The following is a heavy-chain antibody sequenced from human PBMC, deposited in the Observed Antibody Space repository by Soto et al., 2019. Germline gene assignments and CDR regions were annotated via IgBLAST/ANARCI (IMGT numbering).Heavy chain of an antibody. D-gene: IGHD3-16*01. CDR2: INSVSGGT. V-gene: IGHV1-2*02. CDR1: GNTHTIYF. J-gene: IGHJ4*02. Sequence: QVQLVQSGSEVKQPGASVRVSCKASGNTHTIYFIHWLRQAPGQGLEWMGWINSVSGGTNYAPRFRGRVSMTRDTSSATAFMDLSGLRSDDTAVYYCARGGSYYAHWGQGTLVTVSS. CDR3: ARGGSYYAH.